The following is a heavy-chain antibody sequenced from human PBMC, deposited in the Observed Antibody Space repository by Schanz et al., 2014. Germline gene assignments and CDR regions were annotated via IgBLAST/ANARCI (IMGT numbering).Heavy chain of an antibody. CDR1: GFTVSINY. CDR2: IYTSGST. CDR3: ARDRQQLVGRIGYYYGMDV. D-gene: IGHD6-13*01. V-gene: IGHV3-66*01. J-gene: IGHJ6*02. Sequence: EVQLVESGGGLVQPGGSLRLSCAASGFTVSINYMSWVRQAPGKGLEWVSVIYTSGSTYYADSVRGRFTFSRDNSKNTLYLQMNSLRAEDAAVYYCARDRQQLVGRIGYYYGMDVWGQGTTVTVSS.